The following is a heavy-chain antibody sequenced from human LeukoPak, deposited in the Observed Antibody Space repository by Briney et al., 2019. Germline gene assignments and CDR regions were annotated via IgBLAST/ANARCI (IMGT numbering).Heavy chain of an antibody. Sequence: GGSLRLSCAASGFTFSSYAMSWVRQAPGKGLEWVSAISGSGGSAYYADSVKGRFTISRDNSKNTLYLQMNSLRAEDTAVYYCAKDRRVVRSCPGYWGQGTLVTVSS. CDR1: GFTFSSYA. CDR2: ISGSGGSA. J-gene: IGHJ4*02. CDR3: AKDRRVVRSCPGY. V-gene: IGHV3-23*01. D-gene: IGHD3-10*01.